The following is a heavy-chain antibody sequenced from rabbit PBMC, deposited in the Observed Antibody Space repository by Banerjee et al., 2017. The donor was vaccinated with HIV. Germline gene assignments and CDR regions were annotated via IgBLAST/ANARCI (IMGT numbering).Heavy chain of an antibody. J-gene: IGHJ4*01. CDR2: IYTGKGST. V-gene: IGHV1S7*01. D-gene: IGHD4-1*01. CDR1: GFDFSGYY. CDR3: ARSLGWGAGNL. Sequence: QLKETGGGLVQPGGSLTLSCKASGFDFSGYYMSWVRQAPGKGLEWIVIIYTGKGSTDYASWVNGRFTISSDNAQNTVDLQMNSLTAADTATYFCARSLGWGAGNLWGQGTLVTVS.